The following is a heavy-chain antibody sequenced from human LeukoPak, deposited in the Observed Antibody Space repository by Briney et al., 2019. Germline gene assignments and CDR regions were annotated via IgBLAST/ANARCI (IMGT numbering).Heavy chain of an antibody. CDR1: GVAIRSYC. CDR2: IYHTGSI. Sequence: PSETLSLTCSVSGVAIRSYCWSWIRQSPGRGLEWIGYIYHTGSINYNPSLKSRVTISVDTSKNQFSLKVNSVTAADTAVYYCARALQTRRFDYWGQGTLVTVSS. J-gene: IGHJ4*02. V-gene: IGHV4-59*01. CDR3: ARALQTRRFDY.